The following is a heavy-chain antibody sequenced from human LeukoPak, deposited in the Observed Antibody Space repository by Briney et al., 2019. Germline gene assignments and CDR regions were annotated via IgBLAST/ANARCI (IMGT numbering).Heavy chain of an antibody. CDR2: IWYDGSNK. Sequence: PGRSLRLSCAASGFTFSSYSMQWVRQAPGKRLEWVAVIWYDGSNKYYADSVKGRFTISRDNSKNTLYLQMNSLRAEDTAVYYCAKGPPYDFWSGYYDDHYYYYMDVWGKGTTVTVSS. V-gene: IGHV3-33*06. D-gene: IGHD3-3*01. CDR1: GFTFSSYS. CDR3: AKGPPYDFWSGYYDDHYYYYMDV. J-gene: IGHJ6*03.